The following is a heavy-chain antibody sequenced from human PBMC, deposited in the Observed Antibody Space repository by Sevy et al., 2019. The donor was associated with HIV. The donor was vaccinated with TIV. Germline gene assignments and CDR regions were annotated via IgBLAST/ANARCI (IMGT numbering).Heavy chain of an antibody. Sequence: GGSLRLSCAASGFTFSTYWMSWFRQAPGKGLEWVANINEDGTEKFYVDSVKGQFTMYRDNVKNQLCLQMNSLRAEDAAGYYCARDNATVSRRGLRYYYYGTDVWGQGTTVTVSS. J-gene: IGHJ6*02. CDR3: ARDNATVSRRGLRYYYYGTDV. CDR1: GFTFSTYW. CDR2: INEDGTEK. D-gene: IGHD2-2*01. V-gene: IGHV3-7*01.